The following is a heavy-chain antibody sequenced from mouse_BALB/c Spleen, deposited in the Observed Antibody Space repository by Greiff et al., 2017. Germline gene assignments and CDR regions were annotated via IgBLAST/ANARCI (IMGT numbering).Heavy chain of an antibody. V-gene: IGHV5-9-3*01. CDR2: ISSGGSYT. D-gene: IGHD2-14*01. J-gene: IGHJ3*01. CDR1: GFTFSSYA. Sequence: EVKLVESGGGLVKPGGSLKLSCAASGFTFSSYAMSWVRQTPEKRLEWVATISSGGSYTYYPDSVKGRFTISRDNAKNTLYLQMSRLRSEDTAMYYCARHLGEGYDEAYWGQGTLVTVSA. CDR3: ARHLGEGYDEAY.